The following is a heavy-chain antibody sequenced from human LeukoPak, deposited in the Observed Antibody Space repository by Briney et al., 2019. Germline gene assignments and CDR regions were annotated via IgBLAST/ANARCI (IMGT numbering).Heavy chain of an antibody. D-gene: IGHD1-26*01. CDR2: ITDSSSSM. CDR1: GFTFSSYT. V-gene: IGHV3-21*01. CDR3: ARDFSSGSYYGDYYFDY. Sequence: GGSLRLSCAASGFTFSSYTMNWVRQAPGKGLEWVSSITDSSSSMYYADSVKGQFTISRDNAKNSLYLQMNSLRAEDTAVYYCARDFSSGSYYGDYYFDYWGQGTLVTVSS. J-gene: IGHJ4*02.